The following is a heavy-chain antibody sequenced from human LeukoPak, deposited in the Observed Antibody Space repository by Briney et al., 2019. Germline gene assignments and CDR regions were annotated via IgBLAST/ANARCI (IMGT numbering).Heavy chain of an antibody. CDR2: IKQDGSEK. J-gene: IGHJ4*02. V-gene: IGHV3-7*01. CDR1: GFPFSGSW. CDR3: SRSLDY. Sequence: GGSLRLSCAASGFPFSGSWMDWVRQAPGKRMEWVANIKQDGSEKHYADSVKGRLTISRDNAKNSLFLQMSGLRAEDTAVYYCSRSLDYWGQGALVTVSS.